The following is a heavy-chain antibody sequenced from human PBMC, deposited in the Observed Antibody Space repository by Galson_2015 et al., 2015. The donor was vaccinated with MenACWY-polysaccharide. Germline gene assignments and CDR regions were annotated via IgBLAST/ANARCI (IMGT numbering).Heavy chain of an antibody. Sequence: TLSLTCSVSGGSISSGDYCWSWIRQPAGKGLEWIGRIYTSGSTDYNPSLKSRVTISVETSKNQFSLRLSSVTAADTAVYYCAREGYSSGWHYFDYWGQGTPVTVSS. J-gene: IGHJ4*02. CDR3: AREGYSSGWHYFDY. D-gene: IGHD6-19*01. CDR2: IYTSGST. CDR1: GGSISSGDYC. V-gene: IGHV4-61*02.